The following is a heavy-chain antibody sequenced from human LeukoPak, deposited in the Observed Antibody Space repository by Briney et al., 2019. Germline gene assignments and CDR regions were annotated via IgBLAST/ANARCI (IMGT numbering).Heavy chain of an antibody. J-gene: IGHJ3*01. CDR1: GFTFSNYG. Sequence: GGSLRLSCITSGFTFSNYGFHWVRQAPGKGLEWTAAIWYDGSNQYYPDSVKGRFTISRDNSKDTIYLQMNSLRIEDTAMYYCARDLSSSWSPGVWGQGTMVSVSS. V-gene: IGHV3-33*01. D-gene: IGHD6-13*01. CDR2: IWYDGSNQ. CDR3: ARDLSSSWSPGV.